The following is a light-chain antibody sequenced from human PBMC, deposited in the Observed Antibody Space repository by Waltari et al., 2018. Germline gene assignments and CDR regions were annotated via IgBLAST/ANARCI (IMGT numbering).Light chain of an antibody. CDR3: ATWDNSLTAVV. CDR2: DNN. Sequence: QSVLTQPPSVSAAPGQKVTIPCPGSSPNLAIYFLTWYLQLPRATPKLLIYDNNKRPSGIPDRFSASKSGTSATLDITGLQIGDEADYYCATWDNSLTAVVFGGGTKLTVL. J-gene: IGLJ2*01. CDR1: SPNLAIYF. V-gene: IGLV1-51*01.